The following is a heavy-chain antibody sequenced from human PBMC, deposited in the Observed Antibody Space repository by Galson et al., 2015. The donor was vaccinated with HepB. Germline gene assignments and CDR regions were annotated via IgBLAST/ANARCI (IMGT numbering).Heavy chain of an antibody. Sequence: SVKVSCKASGYTFTSYYMHWVRQAPGQGLEWMGIINPSGGSTSYAQKLQGRVTMTRDTSTSTVYMELSSLRSEDTAVYYCARDKAGVGATNPYYFDYWGQGTLVTVSS. V-gene: IGHV1-46*04. CDR2: INPSGGST. CDR1: GYTFTSYY. CDR3: ARDKAGVGATNPYYFDY. J-gene: IGHJ4*02. D-gene: IGHD1-26*01.